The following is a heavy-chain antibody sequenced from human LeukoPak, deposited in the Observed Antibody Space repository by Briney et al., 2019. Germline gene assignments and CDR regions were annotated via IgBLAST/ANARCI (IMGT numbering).Heavy chain of an antibody. CDR1: GGTFSSYA. CDR3: ARDHEGPYYYDSSGYLHY. D-gene: IGHD3-22*01. Sequence: ASVKVSCKASGGTFSSYAISWVRQAPGQGLEWMGRIIPILGIANYAQKFQGRVTITADKSTSTAYMELSSLRSEGTAVYYCARDHEGPYYYDSSGYLHYWGQGTLVTVSS. V-gene: IGHV1-69*04. CDR2: IIPILGIA. J-gene: IGHJ4*02.